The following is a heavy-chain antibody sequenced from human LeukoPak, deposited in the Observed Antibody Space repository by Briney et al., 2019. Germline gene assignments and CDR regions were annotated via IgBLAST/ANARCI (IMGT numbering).Heavy chain of an antibody. CDR1: GGTFSSYA. Sequence: SVKVSCKASGGTFSSYAISWVRQAPGQGLEWMGRIIPIFGIASYAQKFQGRVTITADKSTSTAYMELSSLRSEDTAVYYCAKRGYSGYDDYYYGMDVWGQGTTVTVSS. V-gene: IGHV1-69*04. D-gene: IGHD5-12*01. J-gene: IGHJ6*02. CDR2: IIPIFGIA. CDR3: AKRGYSGYDDYYYGMDV.